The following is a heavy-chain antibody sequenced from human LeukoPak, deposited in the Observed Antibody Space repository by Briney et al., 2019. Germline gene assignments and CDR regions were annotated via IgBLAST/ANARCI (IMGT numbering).Heavy chain of an antibody. V-gene: IGHV4-59*08. CDR1: GGSISSYY. CDR3: ASWDTAMATLDY. Sequence: PSETLSLTCTVSGGSISSYYWSWIRQPPGKGLEWIGYIYYSGSTNYNPSLKSRVTISVDTSKNQFSLKLSSVTAADTAVYYCASWDTAMATLDYWGQGTLVTVSS. J-gene: IGHJ4*02. D-gene: IGHD5-18*01. CDR2: IYYSGST.